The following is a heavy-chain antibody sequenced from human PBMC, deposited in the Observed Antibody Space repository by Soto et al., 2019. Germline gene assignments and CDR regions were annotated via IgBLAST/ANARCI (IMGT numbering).Heavy chain of an antibody. J-gene: IGHJ4*02. V-gene: IGHV4-34*01. CDR2: INDGGTT. CDR1: GGSFSGHY. Sequence: QVQLQQWGAGLLKPSETLSLTCAVYGGSFSGHYWSWIRQPPGKGLEWIGEINDGGTTTYNPSLKSRVIISVDTSKNQFSLKLRSVTAADTAVYYCARGVPGYSSSWYAYWGQGTLVTVSS. CDR3: ARGVPGYSSSWYAY. D-gene: IGHD6-13*01.